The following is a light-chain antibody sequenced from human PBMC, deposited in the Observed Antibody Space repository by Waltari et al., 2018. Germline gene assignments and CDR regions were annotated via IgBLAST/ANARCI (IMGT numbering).Light chain of an antibody. CDR3: CSYADSYTAV. CDR1: TSYVGGYYY. J-gene: IGLJ3*02. CDR2: DVT. Sequence: QSALTQPRSVSGSPGQSVTISCTGTTSYVGGYYYSSWYQQHPGKAPKLMLYDVTKRPSGVPGRFSGSKSGNTASLTISGLQAEDEADYYCCSYADSYTAVFGGGTTLTVL. V-gene: IGLV2-11*01.